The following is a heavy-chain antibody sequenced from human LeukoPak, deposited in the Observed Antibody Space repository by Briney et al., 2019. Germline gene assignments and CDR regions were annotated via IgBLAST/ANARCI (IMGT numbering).Heavy chain of an antibody. D-gene: IGHD4-17*01. CDR3: ATGISRHYGDFDY. CDR1: GYTLTELS. Sequence: ASVKVSCKVSGYTLTELSMHWVRQAPGKGLEWMGGFDPEDGETIYAQKFQGRVTMTEDTSTDTAYMELNSLRSEDTAVYYCATGISRHYGDFDYWGQGTLVTVSS. J-gene: IGHJ4*02. CDR2: FDPEDGET. V-gene: IGHV1-24*01.